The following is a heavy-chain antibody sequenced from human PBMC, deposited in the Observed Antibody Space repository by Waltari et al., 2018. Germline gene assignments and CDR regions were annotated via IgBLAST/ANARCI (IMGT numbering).Heavy chain of an antibody. J-gene: IGHJ4*02. D-gene: IGHD3-10*01. CDR2: ISYDGSNK. CDR1: GFTFVTYS. Sequence: QVQLVESGGGVVQPGRSLSLSCAAYGFTFVTYSMHWVRQAPGKGLEWVAFISYDGSNKYYADSVKGRFTISRDNSENTMYLEMNSLRAEDTAVFYCAREQYELLWELDYWGQGTLVTVSS. CDR3: AREQYELLWELDY. V-gene: IGHV3-30-3*01.